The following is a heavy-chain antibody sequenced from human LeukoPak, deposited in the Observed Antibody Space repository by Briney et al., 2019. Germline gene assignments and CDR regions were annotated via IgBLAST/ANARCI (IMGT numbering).Heavy chain of an antibody. CDR1: GGSISSGGYY. V-gene: IGHV4-31*03. J-gene: IGHJ6*02. D-gene: IGHD3-22*01. Sequence: KASETLSLTCTVSGGSISSGGYYWSWIRQHPGKGLEWIGYIYYSGSTYYNPSLKSRVTISVDTSKNQFSLKLSSVTAADTAVYYCARVVDSSGKKTAGGMDVWGQGTTVTVSS. CDR2: IYYSGST. CDR3: ARVVDSSGKKTAGGMDV.